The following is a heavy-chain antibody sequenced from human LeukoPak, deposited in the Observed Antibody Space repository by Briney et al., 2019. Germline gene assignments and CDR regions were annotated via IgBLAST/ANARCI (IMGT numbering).Heavy chain of an antibody. V-gene: IGHV3-23*01. CDR2: ITGSGGST. CDR3: ARDHYHDSSGYYCSPTPEY. CDR1: GFTFSSYD. J-gene: IGHJ4*02. Sequence: GGSLRLSCAASGFTFSSYDMSWVRQAPGKGLEWVSGITGSGGSTYYADSVKGRFTISRDNSKNTLYLQVNSLRAEDTAVYYCARDHYHDSSGYYCSPTPEYWGQGILVTVSS. D-gene: IGHD3-22*01.